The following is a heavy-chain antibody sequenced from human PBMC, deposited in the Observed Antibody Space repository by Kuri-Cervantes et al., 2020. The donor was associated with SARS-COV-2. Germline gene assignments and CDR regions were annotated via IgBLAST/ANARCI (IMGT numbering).Heavy chain of an antibody. CDR3: ASGTAMVTASYYYGMDV. J-gene: IGHJ6*02. CDR1: GFTFSSYS. D-gene: IGHD5-18*01. CDR2: ISSSSSYI. V-gene: IGHV3-21*01. Sequence: LSLTCAASGFTFSSYSMNWVRQAPGKGLEWVSSISSSSSYIYYADSVKGRFTISRDNAKNSLYLQMNSLRAEDTAVYYCASGTAMVTASYYYGMDVWGQGTMVTVSS.